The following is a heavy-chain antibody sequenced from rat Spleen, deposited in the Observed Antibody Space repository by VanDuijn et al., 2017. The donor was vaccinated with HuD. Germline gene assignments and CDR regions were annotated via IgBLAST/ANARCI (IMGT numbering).Heavy chain of an antibody. J-gene: IGHJ4*01. CDR2: ISTGGGNT. CDR3: ARKGTYYGYNYYVMDA. Sequence: EVQLVESGGGLVQPGRSMKLSCAASGFTFSNYYMAWVRQAPTKGLEWVASISTGGGNTYYRDSVKGRFTISRDNAKSTLYLQMDSLRSEDTATYYCARKGTYYGYNYYVMDAWGQGVMVTVSS. V-gene: IGHV5-25*01. CDR1: GFTFSNYY. D-gene: IGHD1-9*01.